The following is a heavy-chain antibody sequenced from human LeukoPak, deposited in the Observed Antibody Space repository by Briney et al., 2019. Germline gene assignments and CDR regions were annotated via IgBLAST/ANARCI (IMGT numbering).Heavy chain of an antibody. CDR1: GGSISSGGYY. CDR3: ARVNMVVASTYWFFDL. D-gene: IGHD2-15*01. CDR2: IYYSGST. Sequence: SETLSLTCTVPGGSISSGGYYWSWIRQPPGKGLEWLASIYYSGSTDYNPSLRSRVSISIDTSKNQFSLKLSSVTAADTAVYYCARVNMVVASTYWFFDLWGRGTLVSVSS. J-gene: IGHJ2*01. V-gene: IGHV4-39*07.